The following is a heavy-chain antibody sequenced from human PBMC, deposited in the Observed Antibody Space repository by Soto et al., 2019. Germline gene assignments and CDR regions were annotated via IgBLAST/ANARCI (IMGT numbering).Heavy chain of an antibody. J-gene: IGHJ6*02. CDR1: GFTFSSYS. CDR3: AREDIIVVVVAATRQKSTDYYYGMDF. D-gene: IGHD2-15*01. V-gene: IGHV3-21*01. CDR2: ISSSSSYI. Sequence: GGSLRLSCAASGFTFSSYSMNWVRQAPGKGLEWVSSISSSSSYIYYADSVKGRFTISRDNTKNSLYLQMNSLRAEDTAVYYCAREDIIVVVVAATRQKSTDYYYGMDFWGQGTTVTVSS.